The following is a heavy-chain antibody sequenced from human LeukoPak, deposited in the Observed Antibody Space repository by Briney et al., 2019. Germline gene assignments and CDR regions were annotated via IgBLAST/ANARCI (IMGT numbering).Heavy chain of an antibody. CDR2: IYTSGST. CDR1: GGSTSSYY. D-gene: IGHD6-19*01. CDR3: ARGGQWLVPNWFDP. J-gene: IGHJ5*02. V-gene: IGHV4-4*07. Sequence: SETLSLTCIVSGGSTSSYYWSWIRQPAGKGLEWIGRIYTSGSTNYNPSLKSRVTMSVDTSKNQFSLKLSSVTAADTAVYYCARGGQWLVPNWFDPWGQGILVTVSS.